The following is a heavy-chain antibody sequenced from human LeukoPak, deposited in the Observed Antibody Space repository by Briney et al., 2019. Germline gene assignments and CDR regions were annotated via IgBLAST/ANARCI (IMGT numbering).Heavy chain of an antibody. CDR3: ARVDYYDSSGPFDY. CDR2: INPNSGGA. CDR1: GYTFTGYY. V-gene: IGHV1-2*02. J-gene: IGHJ4*02. D-gene: IGHD3-22*01. Sequence: ASVKVSCKASGYTFTGYYMHWVRQAPGQGLEWMGWINPNSGGANYAQKFQGGVTMTRDTSISTAYMELSRLRSDDTAVYYCARVDYYDSSGPFDYWGQGTLVTVSS.